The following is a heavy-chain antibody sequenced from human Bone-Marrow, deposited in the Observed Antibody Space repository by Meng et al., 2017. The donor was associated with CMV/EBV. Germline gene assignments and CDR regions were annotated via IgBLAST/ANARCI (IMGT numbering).Heavy chain of an antibody. CDR2: INPNSGGT. CDR3: ARGGRYCSSTSCYTKWYFDL. CDR1: GYNFTGYY. Sequence: ASVKVSCKASGYNFTGYYMHWVRQAPGQGLEWMGWINPNSGGTNYARKFQGRITMTRDTSISTAYMELRRLRSDDTAVYYCARGGRYCSSTSCYTKWYFDLWGRGTLVTFSS. J-gene: IGHJ2*01. D-gene: IGHD2-2*02. V-gene: IGHV1-2*02.